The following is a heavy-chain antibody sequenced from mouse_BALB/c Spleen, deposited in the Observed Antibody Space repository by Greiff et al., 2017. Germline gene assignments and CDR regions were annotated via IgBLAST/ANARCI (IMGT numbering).Heavy chain of an antibody. D-gene: IGHD2-14*01. Sequence: EVMLVESGGGLVKPGGSLKLSCAASGFTFSSYAMSWVRQSPEKRLEWVAEISSGGSYTYYPDTVTGRFTISRDNAKNTLYLEMSSLRSEDTAMYYCARLRYDYAMDYWGQGTSVTVSS. J-gene: IGHJ4*01. CDR3: ARLRYDYAMDY. CDR2: ISSGGSYT. CDR1: GFTFSSYA. V-gene: IGHV5-9-4*01.